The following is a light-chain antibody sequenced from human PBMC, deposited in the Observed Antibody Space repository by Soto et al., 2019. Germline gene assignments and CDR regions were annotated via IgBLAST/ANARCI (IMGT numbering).Light chain of an antibody. V-gene: IGKV3-15*01. CDR1: QSVRSN. J-gene: IGKJ1*01. CDR3: QQFNSWPRT. Sequence: EIVLTQSPGTLSLSPGERATLSCRPSQSVRSNLAWYQQRPGQAHRLLIYAAYTRATGVPARFSGSGSGTEFTLTISSLQSEDFAVYYCQQFNSWPRTFGQGTKVDIK. CDR2: AAY.